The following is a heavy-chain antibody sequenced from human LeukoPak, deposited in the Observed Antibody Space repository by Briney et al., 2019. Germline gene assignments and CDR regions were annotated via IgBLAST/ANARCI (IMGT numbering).Heavy chain of an antibody. CDR3: ARVLSPGYCSGGSCQGHAFDI. CDR2: ISAYNGNT. V-gene: IGHV1-18*01. J-gene: IGHJ3*02. CDR1: GYTFTSYG. D-gene: IGHD2-15*01. Sequence: GASVKVSCKASGYTFTSYGISWVRQAPGQGLEWMGWISAYNGNTNYAQKFQGRVTMTRDTSISTAYMELSRLRSDDTAVYYCARVLSPGYCSGGSCQGHAFDIWGQGTMVTVSS.